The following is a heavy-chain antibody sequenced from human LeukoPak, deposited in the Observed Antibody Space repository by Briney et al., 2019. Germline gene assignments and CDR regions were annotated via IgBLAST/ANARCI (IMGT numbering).Heavy chain of an antibody. V-gene: IGHV3-33*01. CDR1: GFTFSSYG. CDR2: IWYDGSNK. J-gene: IGHJ4*02. Sequence: PGGSLRLSCAASGFTFSSYGMHWVRQAPGKGLEWVAVIWYDGSNKYYADSVKGRFTISRDNSKNTLYLQMNSLRAEDTAVYYCAAWHHHYYYDYDYWGQGTLVTVSS. CDR3: AAWHHHYYYDYDY. D-gene: IGHD3-10*01.